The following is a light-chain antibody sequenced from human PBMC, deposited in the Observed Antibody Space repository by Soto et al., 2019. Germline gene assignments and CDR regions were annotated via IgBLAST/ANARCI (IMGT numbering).Light chain of an antibody. J-gene: IGKJ1*01. Sequence: DIQMTQSPSTLSASVGDRVTITCRASQSISSWLAGYQQKPGKAPKLLIYKASSLESGFPSGFSGGGSGTEVTLNISSLPPGDFATYYCQRYNSYSWTVGQGTKVQI. V-gene: IGKV1-5*03. CDR3: QRYNSYSWT. CDR1: QSISSW. CDR2: KAS.